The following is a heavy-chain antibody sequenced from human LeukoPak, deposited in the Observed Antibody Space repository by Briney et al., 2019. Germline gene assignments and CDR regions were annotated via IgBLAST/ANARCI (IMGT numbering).Heavy chain of an antibody. CDR1: GFTFSSYW. Sequence: GGLRLSCAASGFTFSSYWMSWVRQAPGKGLEWVANIKQDGSEKYYVDSVKGRFTISRDNAKNSLYLQMNSLRAEDTAVYYCARGARAGWSDYWGQGTLVTVSS. J-gene: IGHJ4*02. V-gene: IGHV3-7*01. D-gene: IGHD2-15*01. CDR3: ARGARAGWSDY. CDR2: IKQDGSEK.